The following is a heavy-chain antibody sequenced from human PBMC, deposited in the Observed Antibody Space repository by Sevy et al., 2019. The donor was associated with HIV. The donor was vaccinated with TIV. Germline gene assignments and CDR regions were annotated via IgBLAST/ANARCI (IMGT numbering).Heavy chain of an antibody. CDR1: GSTFSNYA. Sequence: GGSLRLSCAASGSTFSNYAMHWDRQTPDRGLEWVAVVSYDGADTSYADSVKGRFTVSRDNSKSTLYLQMNSLRVDDSAVYFCARFPPQRAFDIWGQGTTVTVSS. CDR3: ARFPPQRAFDI. V-gene: IGHV3-30*04. J-gene: IGHJ3*02. CDR2: VSYDGADT.